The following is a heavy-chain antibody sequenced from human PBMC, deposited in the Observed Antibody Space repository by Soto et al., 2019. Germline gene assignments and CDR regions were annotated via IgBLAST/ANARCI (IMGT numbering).Heavy chain of an antibody. Sequence: QVQLQESGPGLVRPSETLSLTCTVSGDSLSTYYWSWIRQPAGERLECIGRIHDTGRTNYNPSLQSRVTLSVDTSKNQFSLRVNSVTAADTAVYYCARESVSGTYRFDSWGQGTLVTVSS. CDR2: IHDTGRT. CDR1: GDSLSTYY. J-gene: IGHJ4*02. V-gene: IGHV4-4*07. CDR3: ARESVSGTYRFDS. D-gene: IGHD3-16*02.